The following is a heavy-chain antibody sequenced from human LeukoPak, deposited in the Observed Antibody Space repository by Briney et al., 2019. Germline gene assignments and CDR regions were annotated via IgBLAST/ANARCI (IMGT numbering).Heavy chain of an antibody. CDR3: ARAPDCSGGSCYSYAFDI. V-gene: IGHV1-69*04. CDR1: GGTFSSYA. Sequence: SVKVSCKASGGTFSSYAISWVRQAPGQGLEWMGRIIPILGIANYAQKFQGRVTITAGKSTSTAYIELSSLRSEDTAVYYCARAPDCSGGSCYSYAFDIWGQGTMVTVSS. CDR2: IIPILGIA. J-gene: IGHJ3*02. D-gene: IGHD2-15*01.